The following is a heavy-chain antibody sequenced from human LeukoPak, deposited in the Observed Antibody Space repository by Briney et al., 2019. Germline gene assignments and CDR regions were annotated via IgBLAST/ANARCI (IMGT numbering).Heavy chain of an antibody. Sequence: GRSLRLSCAASGFTFEDHAMHWVRQAPGKGLKWVSGISRDSDDIGYADSVKGRFTISRDNAKNSLYLQMTSLRPEDSALYFCAKGIFGLIISNFDSWGQGIRVTVSS. CDR2: ISRDSDDI. J-gene: IGHJ4*02. CDR1: GFTFEDHA. D-gene: IGHD3-3*01. CDR3: AKGIFGLIISNFDS. V-gene: IGHV3-9*01.